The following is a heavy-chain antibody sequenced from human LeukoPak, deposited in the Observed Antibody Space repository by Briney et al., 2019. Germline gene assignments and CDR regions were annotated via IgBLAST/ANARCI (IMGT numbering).Heavy chain of an antibody. CDR2: ISGDADST. J-gene: IGHJ4*02. CDR1: GFTFSNYA. D-gene: IGHD1-26*01. CDR3: AKKEGGFDH. V-gene: IGHV3-23*01. Sequence: PGGSLRLSCAAFGFTFSNYAMSWVRQTPGRGLEWVSAISGDADSTYYADSVKGRFTISRDNSKNTLYLQVNSLSADDTAVYYCAKKEGGFDHWGQGALVTVSS.